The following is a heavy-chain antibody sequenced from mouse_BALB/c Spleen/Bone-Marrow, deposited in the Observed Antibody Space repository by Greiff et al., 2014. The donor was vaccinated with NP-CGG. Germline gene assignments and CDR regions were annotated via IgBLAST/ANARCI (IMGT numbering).Heavy chain of an antibody. J-gene: IGHJ3*01. Sequence: QVQLQQSGPGLVQPSQSLSITCTVSGFSLTKHGVHWIRQSPGKGLEWLGVIWGGGSTDYNAAFISRLSISKDNSKSQVVLKMNSLEVNDRAMYYCARGNYGAWFTHWGQGTLVTVSA. D-gene: IGHD2-1*01. V-gene: IGHV2-2*02. CDR1: GFSLTKHG. CDR3: ARGNYGAWFTH. CDR2: IWGGGST.